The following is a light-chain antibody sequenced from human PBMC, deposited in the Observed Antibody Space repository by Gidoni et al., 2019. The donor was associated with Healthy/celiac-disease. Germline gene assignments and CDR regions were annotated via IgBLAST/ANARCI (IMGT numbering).Light chain of an antibody. CDR3: NSRDSSGNHLYWV. CDR1: SLRSYY. V-gene: IGLV3-19*01. J-gene: IGLJ3*02. Sequence: SSELTQDPAVSVALGQTVRITCQGDSLRSYYASWYQQKPGQAPVLVIYGKNNRPSGIPDRFSGSSSGNTASLTITGAQAEDEADYYCNSRDSSGNHLYWVFGGGTKLTV. CDR2: GKN.